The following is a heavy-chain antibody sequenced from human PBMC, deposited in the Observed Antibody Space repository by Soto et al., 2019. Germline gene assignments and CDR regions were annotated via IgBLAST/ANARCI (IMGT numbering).Heavy chain of an antibody. CDR1: GYTFTSYG. J-gene: IGHJ6*02. CDR3: AGGHYDILTGYYPTYYYYGMDV. D-gene: IGHD3-9*01. V-gene: IGHV1-18*01. Sequence: ASVKVSCKASGYTFTSYGISWVRQAPGQGLEWMGWISAYNGNTNYAQKLQGRVTMTTDTSTSTAYMELRSLRSDDTAVYYCAGGHYDILTGYYPTYYYYGMDVWGQGTTVTVSS. CDR2: ISAYNGNT.